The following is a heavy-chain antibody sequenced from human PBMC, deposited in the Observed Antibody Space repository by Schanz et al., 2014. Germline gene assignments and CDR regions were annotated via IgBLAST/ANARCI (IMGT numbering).Heavy chain of an antibody. D-gene: IGHD3-9*01. CDR2: INGNGGIT. CDR3: AKHVRSLTGNDY. J-gene: IGHJ4*02. CDR1: GFTFSTYA. V-gene: IGHV3-23*04. Sequence: EVRLVESGGALVQPGGSLRLSCSASGFTFSTYAMSWVRQAPGKGLEWVSAINGNGGITYYADPVKGRFTISRDNSKNTLYLQMKSLRAEDTAVYYCAKHVRSLTGNDYWGQGTLVTVSS.